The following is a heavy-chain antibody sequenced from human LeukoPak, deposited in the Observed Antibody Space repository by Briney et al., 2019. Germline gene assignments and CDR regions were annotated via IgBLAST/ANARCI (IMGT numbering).Heavy chain of an antibody. CDR1: GFTFSNAW. V-gene: IGHV3-15*01. CDR3: TTDSGDDYGENVGAFDI. CDR2: IKSKTDGGTT. Sequence: GGSLRLSCAASGFTFSNAWMSWVRQAPGKGLEWVGRIKSKTDGGTTDYAAPVKGRFTISRDDSKNTLYLQMNSLKTEDTAVYYCTTDSGDDYGENVGAFDIWGQGTMVTVSS. J-gene: IGHJ3*02. D-gene: IGHD4-17*01.